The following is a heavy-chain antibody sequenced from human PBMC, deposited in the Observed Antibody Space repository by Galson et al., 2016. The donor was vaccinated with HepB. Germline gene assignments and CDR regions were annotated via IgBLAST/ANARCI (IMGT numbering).Heavy chain of an antibody. CDR2: INPSGGST. CDR1: GYTFTNYY. D-gene: IGHD6-19*01. J-gene: IGHJ4*02. CDR3: ARDEGSGFGR. Sequence: SVKVSCKASGYTFTNYYMHWVRQAPGQGLEWMGIINPSGGSTSYAQKFQGRVTMTRDTSTSAVYMELSSLRSEDTAVYYCARDEGSGFGRWGQGALVTVSS. V-gene: IGHV1-46*01.